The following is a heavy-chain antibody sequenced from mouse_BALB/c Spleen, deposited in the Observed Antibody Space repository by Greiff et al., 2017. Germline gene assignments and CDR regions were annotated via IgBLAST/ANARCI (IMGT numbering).Heavy chain of an antibody. CDR1: GFSLSRYS. J-gene: IGHJ4*01. V-gene: IGHV2-2*02. D-gene: IGHD1-1*01. Sequence: VQLQQSGPGLVAPSQSLSITCTVSGFSLSRYSVHWVRQPPGKGLEWLGVIWSGGSTNYNAAFISRLSISKDNSKSQVFFKMNSLQANDTAIYYCARKGYDYYGAMDYWGQGTSVTVSS. CDR3: ARKGYDYYGAMDY. CDR2: IWSGGST.